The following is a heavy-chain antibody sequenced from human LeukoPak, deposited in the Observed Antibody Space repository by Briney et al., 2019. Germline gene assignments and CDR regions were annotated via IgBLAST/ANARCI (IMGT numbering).Heavy chain of an antibody. CDR2: FTPILRIA. V-gene: IGHV1-69*10. CDR3: AREVVRELELHRNGMDA. D-gene: IGHD1-7*01. CDR1: GGTFTTYA. Sequence: EASVTVSSTAPGGTFTTYAISWGRHAPGEGLEWGGGFTPILRIANDAQKVQGRVTITADKSTSTDYMEMSSVRSEDTAVYYCAREVVRELELHRNGMDAGGKGPRVTVSS. J-gene: IGHJ6*04.